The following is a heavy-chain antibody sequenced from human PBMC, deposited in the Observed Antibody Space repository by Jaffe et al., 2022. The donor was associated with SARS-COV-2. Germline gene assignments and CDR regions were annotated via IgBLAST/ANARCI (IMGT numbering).Heavy chain of an antibody. CDR2: IYSGGST. CDR3: ARGYGQNYWYFDL. Sequence: EVQLVESGGGLVQPGGSLRLSCAASGFTVSSNYMSWVRQAPGKGLEWVSVIYSGGSTYYADSVKGRFTISRHNSKNTLYLQMNSLRAEDTAVYYCARGYGQNYWYFDLWGRGTLVTVSS. D-gene: IGHD5-18*01. V-gene: IGHV3-53*04. J-gene: IGHJ2*01. CDR1: GFTVSSNY.